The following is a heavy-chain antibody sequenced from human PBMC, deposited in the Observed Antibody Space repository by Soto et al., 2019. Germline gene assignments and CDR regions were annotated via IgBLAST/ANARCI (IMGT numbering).Heavy chain of an antibody. CDR1: GFTLSGYA. CDR3: ARDKGSRATTPGWSYYYGMDV. V-gene: IGHV3-30-3*01. J-gene: IGHJ6*02. Sequence: QVQLVESGGGVVQPGRSLRLSCAASGFTLSGYAIHWVRQAPGKGLEWVTVISYDGGNKYYADSVKGRFTISRDNSKNTLYLQMNSLRPEDTALYYCARDKGSRATTPGWSYYYGMDVWGQGTTVTVSS. D-gene: IGHD1-26*01. CDR2: ISYDGGNK.